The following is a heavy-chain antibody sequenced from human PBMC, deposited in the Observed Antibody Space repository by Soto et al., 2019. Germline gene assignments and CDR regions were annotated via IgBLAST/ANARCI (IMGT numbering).Heavy chain of an antibody. CDR3: ATQTSIAAPMHV. CDR1: GGSISSGGYS. Sequence: SETLSLTCAVSGGSISSGGYSWSWIRQPPGKCLEWIGYIYHSGSTYYNPSLKSRVTISVDRSKNQFSLKLSSVTAADTAVYYCATQTSIAAPMHVWGQGTTVTVSS. J-gene: IGHJ6*02. D-gene: IGHD6-6*01. CDR2: IYHSGST. V-gene: IGHV4-30-2*01.